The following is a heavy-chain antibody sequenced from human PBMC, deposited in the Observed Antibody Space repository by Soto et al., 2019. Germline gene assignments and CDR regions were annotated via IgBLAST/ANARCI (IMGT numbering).Heavy chain of an antibody. Sequence: QVQLVQSGAEVKRPGASVKVSCKASGYTFRNYGITWVRQAPGQGLEWMAWISPYNVNTNYAKDLQVRVNMTTDTSTSTAYMELRSLTSEDTAMYYCARDLVSGSDFWRAYNGGYFDYWRQGTLVTVSS. V-gene: IGHV1-18*01. CDR2: ISPYNVNT. J-gene: IGHJ4*02. CDR3: ARDLVSGSDFWRAYNGGYFDY. D-gene: IGHD3-3*01. CDR1: GYTFRNYG.